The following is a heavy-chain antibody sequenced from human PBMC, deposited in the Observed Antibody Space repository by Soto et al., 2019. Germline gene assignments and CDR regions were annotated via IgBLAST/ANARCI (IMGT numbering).Heavy chain of an antibody. Sequence: GGSLRLSCAASGFTVNSNYMSWVRQAPGKGLEWVSIIYSDGSTYYADSVKGRFIISRDNSNNTLYFQMNSLRAEDTAVYYCATLTKYDILTGFYPCWGQGTLVTVSS. D-gene: IGHD3-9*01. V-gene: IGHV3-66*01. J-gene: IGHJ4*02. CDR3: ATLTKYDILTGFYPC. CDR1: GFTVNSNY. CDR2: IYSDGST.